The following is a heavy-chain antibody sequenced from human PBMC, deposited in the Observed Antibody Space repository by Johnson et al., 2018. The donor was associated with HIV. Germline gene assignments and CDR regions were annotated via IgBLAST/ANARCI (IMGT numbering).Heavy chain of an antibody. D-gene: IGHD3-22*01. Sequence: EQLVESGGGVVQPGRSLRLSCAASGFTFDDYGMSWVRQAPGKGLEWVSGINWNGGSTGYADSVKGRFIISRDNAKNSLYLQMNSLRAEDTAVYYCARDLVPYYYDRSGYSYAFDIWGQGTMVTVSS. J-gene: IGHJ3*02. CDR1: GFTFDDYG. CDR3: ARDLVPYYYDRSGYSYAFDI. CDR2: INWNGGST. V-gene: IGHV3-20*04.